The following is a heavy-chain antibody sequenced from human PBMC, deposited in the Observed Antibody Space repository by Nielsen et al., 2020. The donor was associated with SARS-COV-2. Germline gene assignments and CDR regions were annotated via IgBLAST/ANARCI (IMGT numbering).Heavy chain of an antibody. V-gene: IGHV3-30-3*01. CDR2: ISYDGSNK. CDR1: GFTFSRYT. J-gene: IGHJ4*02. D-gene: IGHD5-12*01. CDR3: ARGQYSGYDSYYFDY. Sequence: GESLKISCVASGFTFSRYTMHWVRQAPGMGLEWVAAISYDGSNKYYADSVRGRFTISRDNAKNSLYLQMNSLRAEDTAVYYCARGQYSGYDSYYFDYWGQGTLVTVSS.